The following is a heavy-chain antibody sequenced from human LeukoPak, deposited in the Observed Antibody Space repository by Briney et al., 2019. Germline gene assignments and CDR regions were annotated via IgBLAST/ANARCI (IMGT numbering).Heavy chain of an antibody. CDR3: AGSAPYCSSTSCSLDY. CDR1: GYTFTSNG. D-gene: IGHD2-2*01. V-gene: IGHV1-18*01. Sequence: ASVKVSCKASGYTFTSNGISWVRQAPGQGLEWMGWISAYNGNTNYAQKLQGRVTMTTDTSTSTAYMELRSLRSDDTAVYYCAGSAPYCSSTSCSLDYWGQGTLVTVSS. CDR2: ISAYNGNT. J-gene: IGHJ4*02.